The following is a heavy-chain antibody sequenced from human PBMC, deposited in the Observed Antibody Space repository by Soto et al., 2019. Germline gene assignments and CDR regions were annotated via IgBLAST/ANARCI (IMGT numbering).Heavy chain of an antibody. V-gene: IGHV4-30-2*01. CDR1: GDSITSGSYS. CDR2: IHVTGYT. D-gene: IGHD3-16*01. CDR3: AIVGAVRPYGHVPPAF. Sequence: QLQLRESGSRLAQPSQTLTLTCSVSGDSITSGSYSWSWIRQAPGKGLEWIGNIHVTGYTSFNPSFTPQLTMSVDTSQNQFSLYLIAVTTPDTAVYYCAIVGAVRPYGHVPPAFWGHGSQVTFSS. J-gene: IGHJ4*01.